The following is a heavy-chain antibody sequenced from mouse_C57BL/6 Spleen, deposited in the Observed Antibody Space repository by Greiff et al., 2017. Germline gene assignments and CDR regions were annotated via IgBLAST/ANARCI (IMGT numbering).Heavy chain of an antibody. CDR3: ARPADYGNYHWYFDV. V-gene: IGHV4-1*01. Sequence: EVKLVESGGGLVQPGGSLKLSCAASGIDFSRYWMSWVRRAPGKGLEWIGEINPDSSTINYAPSLKDKFIISRNKAKNTLYLQMSKVRSEDTALYYCARPADYGNYHWYFDVWGSGTTVTVSS. J-gene: IGHJ1*01. CDR2: INPDSSTI. CDR1: GIDFSRYW. D-gene: IGHD2-1*01.